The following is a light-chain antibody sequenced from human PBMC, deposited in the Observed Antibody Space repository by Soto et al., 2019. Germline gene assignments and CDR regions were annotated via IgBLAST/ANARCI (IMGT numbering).Light chain of an antibody. CDR3: QQYYSFPCT. CDR2: AAS. V-gene: IGKV1-17*01. Sequence: DIQMTQSPASLSASVGDRVTITCRASQGIRNDLGWYQQKPGKAPKRLIYAASTLQSGVPSRFSGSGSGTDFTLTISCLPSEAFATYYCQQYYSFPCTFGQGTKVDIK. J-gene: IGKJ1*01. CDR1: QGIRND.